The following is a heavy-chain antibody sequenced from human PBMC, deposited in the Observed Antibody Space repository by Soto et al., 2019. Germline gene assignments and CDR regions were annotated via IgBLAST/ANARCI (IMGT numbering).Heavy chain of an antibody. J-gene: IGHJ6*02. CDR2: IYWDDDK. CDR3: ANKRGRGAGMDV. V-gene: IGHV2-5*02. Sequence: QITLKESGPTLVKPTQTLTLTCTFSGFSLSTSGVGVVWIRQPPGKALEWLALIYWDDDKRYSPFLKSRLTIAEYTSKDQVVLTMPNMDPVDTATYSGANKRGRGAGMDVWGQGATVTVSS. D-gene: IGHD2-15*01. CDR1: GFSLSTSGVG.